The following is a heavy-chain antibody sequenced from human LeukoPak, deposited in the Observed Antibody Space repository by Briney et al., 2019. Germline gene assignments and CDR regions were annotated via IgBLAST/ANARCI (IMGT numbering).Heavy chain of an antibody. D-gene: IGHD3-9*01. V-gene: IGHV4-59*08. J-gene: IGHJ3*02. CDR2: IHYSGGT. CDR1: GGSISNYY. CDR3: AKHSVLTGSGYAFDI. Sequence: SETLSLTCTVSGGSISNYYWSWIRQSPGKGLEWIGYIHYSGGTKYNPSLKSRVIISVDMSMNQSSLKLSSVIAADTAMYYCAKHSVLTGSGYAFDIWGQGTAVTVSS.